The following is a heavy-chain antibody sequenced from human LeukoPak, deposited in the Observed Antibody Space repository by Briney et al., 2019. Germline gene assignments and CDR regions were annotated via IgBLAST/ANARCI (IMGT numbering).Heavy chain of an antibody. CDR1: GYTFTGYY. V-gene: IGHV1-2*02. J-gene: IGHJ4*02. CDR3: ARARGYDILTGLGEFDY. Sequence: GASVKVSCKASGYTFTGYYMHWVRQAPGQGLEWMGWINPNSGGTNYAQKFQGRVTMTRDTSISTAYMELSRLRSDDTAVYYCARARGYDILTGLGEFDYWGQGTLVTVSS. CDR2: INPNSGGT. D-gene: IGHD3-9*01.